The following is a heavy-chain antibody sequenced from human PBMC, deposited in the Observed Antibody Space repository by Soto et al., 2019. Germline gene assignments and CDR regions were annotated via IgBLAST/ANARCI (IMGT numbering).Heavy chain of an antibody. CDR3: ATLNSFGSDF. CDR1: GFTFRRYE. V-gene: IGHV3-74*01. D-gene: IGHD3-3*01. J-gene: IGHJ4*01. Sequence: LRLSCASSGFTFRRYEMNWVRQAPVKGLVWAWYVMGDGTTTDYADSVKGRFNISRENAKNTVFLQIKSLRAEETAVYHCATLNSFGSDFWRHGTLVTVPS. CDR2: VMGDGTTT.